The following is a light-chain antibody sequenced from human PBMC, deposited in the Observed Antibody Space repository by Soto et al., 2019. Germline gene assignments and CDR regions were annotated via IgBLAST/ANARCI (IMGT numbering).Light chain of an antibody. Sequence: EIVFVQSPATLSLSPGERATPSCRACQSVGSYLAWYQHKPGQAPRLLISDASNRATGIPARFSGSGSETDFTLTISSLEPEDSAVYYCQKYGSSPLNFGGGTKVDIK. CDR3: QKYGSSPLN. J-gene: IGKJ4*01. CDR2: DAS. V-gene: IGKV3-11*01. CDR1: QSVGSY.